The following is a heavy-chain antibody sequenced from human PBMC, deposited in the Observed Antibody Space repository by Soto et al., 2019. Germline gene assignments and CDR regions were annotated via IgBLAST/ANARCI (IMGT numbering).Heavy chain of an antibody. CDR2: ISYDGSNK. Sequence: PGGSLRLSCAASGFTFSSYAMHWVRQAPGKGLEWVAVISYDGSNKYYADSVKGRFTISRDNSKNTLYLQMNSLRAEDTAVYYCARDPFVSGYEYLDYWGQGTLVTVSS. CDR1: GFTFSSYA. V-gene: IGHV3-30-3*01. D-gene: IGHD5-12*01. J-gene: IGHJ4*02. CDR3: ARDPFVSGYEYLDY.